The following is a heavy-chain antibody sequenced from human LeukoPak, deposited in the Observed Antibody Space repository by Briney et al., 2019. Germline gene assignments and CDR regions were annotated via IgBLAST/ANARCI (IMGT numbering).Heavy chain of an antibody. J-gene: IGHJ4*02. D-gene: IGHD2-21*02. CDR3: TGGAYCGTDCYSRGDY. V-gene: IGHV3-73*01. CDR2: IRSKANTYAT. Sequence: PGGSLKLSCAASGFTFSGSAVHWVRQAPGKGLEWVGRIRSKANTYATAYAASVKVRFTISRDDSKNTAYLQMNSLKTEDTAVYYCTGGAYCGTDCYSRGDYWGQGTLVTVSS. CDR1: GFTFSGSA.